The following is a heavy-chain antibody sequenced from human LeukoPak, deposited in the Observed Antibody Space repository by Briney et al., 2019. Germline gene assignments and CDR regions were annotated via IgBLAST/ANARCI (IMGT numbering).Heavy chain of an antibody. CDR2: ITSSSNYI. CDR1: GFTFATFS. CDR3: ARETSYSGYAIGYYYYGMDV. Sequence: GGSLRLSCAASGFTFATFSMNWVRQAPGKGLEWVSHITSSSNYIYYADSVRGRFTISRDNAKNSLYLQMDSLRVEDTAVYYCARETSYSGYAIGYYYYGMDVWGKGTTVTVSS. D-gene: IGHD5-12*01. J-gene: IGHJ6*04. V-gene: IGHV3-21*01.